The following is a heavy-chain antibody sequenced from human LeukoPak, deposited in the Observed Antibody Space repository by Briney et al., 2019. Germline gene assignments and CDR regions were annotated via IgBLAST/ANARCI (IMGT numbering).Heavy chain of an antibody. V-gene: IGHV3-30*15. D-gene: IGHD6-13*01. J-gene: IGHJ1*01. CDR3: ARDRIAAAGPVYFQG. CDR1: LYTFSSYV. CDR2: ISYDGSNK. Sequence: GRGLRLCCATPLYTFSSYVSPRGRWARGWGVERDEVISYDGSNKYYADSVKGRFTISRDNSKNALYLQMSSLRAEDTAVYYCARDRIAAAGPVYFQGWGQGTLVTASS.